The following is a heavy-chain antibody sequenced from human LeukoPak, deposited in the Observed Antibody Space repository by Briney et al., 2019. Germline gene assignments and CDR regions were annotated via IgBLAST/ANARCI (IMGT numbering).Heavy chain of an antibody. V-gene: IGHV4-59*01. CDR1: GGSISSYY. CDR2: IYYSGST. Sequence: SETLSLTCTVSGGSISSYYWSWIRQPPGKGLEWIGYIYYSGSTNYNPSLKSRVTISVDTSKNQFSLKLSSVTAADTAVYYCARGGAASDAFDIWGQGTMVTVSS. J-gene: IGHJ3*02. D-gene: IGHD6-13*01. CDR3: ARGGAASDAFDI.